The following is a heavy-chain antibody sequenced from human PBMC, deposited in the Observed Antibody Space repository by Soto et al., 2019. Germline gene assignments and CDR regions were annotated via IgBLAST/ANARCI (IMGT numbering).Heavy chain of an antibody. Sequence: QVQLVESGGGLVQPGGSLRLSCAASGFTFSDYYMSWIRQAPGKGLEWVSYISSSSSYTNYADSVKGRFTISRDNAKNSLYLQMNSLRAEDTAVYYCARIIAAAGGRRYFDLWGRGTLVTVSS. D-gene: IGHD6-13*01. CDR1: GFTFSDYY. CDR3: ARIIAAAGGRRYFDL. V-gene: IGHV3-11*05. CDR2: ISSSSSYT. J-gene: IGHJ2*01.